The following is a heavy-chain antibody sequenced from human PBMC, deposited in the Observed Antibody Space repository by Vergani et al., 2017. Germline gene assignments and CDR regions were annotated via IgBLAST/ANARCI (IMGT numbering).Heavy chain of an antibody. D-gene: IGHD6-13*01. CDR3: ARCRIAAAGQDAFDI. Sequence: QVQLVQSGAEVKKPGSSVKVSCKASGGTFSSYAISWVRQATGQGLEWMGWMNPNSGNTGYAQKFQGRVTMTRNTSISTAYMELSSLRSEDTAVYYCARCRIAAAGQDAFDIWGQGTMVTVSS. CDR2: MNPNSGNT. J-gene: IGHJ3*02. CDR1: GGTFSSYA. V-gene: IGHV1-8*02.